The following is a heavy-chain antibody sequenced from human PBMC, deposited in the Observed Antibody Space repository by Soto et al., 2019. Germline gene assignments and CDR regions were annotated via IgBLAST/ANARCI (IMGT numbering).Heavy chain of an antibody. J-gene: IGHJ4*02. V-gene: IGHV4-59*01. CDR3: ARGDGYNPAYRY. D-gene: IGHD2-21*01. CDR1: GGSISSYY. Sequence: QVQLQESGPGLVKPSETLSLTCTVSGGSISSYYWSWIRQPPGKGLEWIGYIYCSGSTNYNPSLKSRVTISVDTSKNQFSLKLSSVTAADTAVYYCARGDGYNPAYRYWGQGTLVTVSS. CDR2: IYCSGST.